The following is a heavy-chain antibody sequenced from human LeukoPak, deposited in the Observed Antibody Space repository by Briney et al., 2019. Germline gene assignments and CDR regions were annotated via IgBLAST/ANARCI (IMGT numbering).Heavy chain of an antibody. J-gene: IGHJ4*02. V-gene: IGHV3-30*02. CDR2: IRYDGTNK. Sequence: PGGSLRLSCAASGFTFRSYGMHWVRQAPGKGLEWVAFIRYDGTNKYYADSVKGRFTISRDNSKNTLYLQMNSLRAEDTAVYYCAKVGSSGYSPDYWGQGTLVTVSS. D-gene: IGHD3-22*01. CDR3: AKVGSSGYSPDY. CDR1: GFTFRSYG.